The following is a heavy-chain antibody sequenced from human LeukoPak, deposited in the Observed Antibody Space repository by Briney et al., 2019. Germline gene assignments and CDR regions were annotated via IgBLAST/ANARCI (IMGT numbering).Heavy chain of an antibody. D-gene: IGHD2-21*02. CDR2: XIPILGIA. CDR1: GGTFRIYA. V-gene: IGHV1-69*04. Sequence: ASVEVXCXXSGGTFRIYAISWVRQATGQGGEWXGGXIPILGIANSAQKFQGRVTITADKSTSTAYMELPSLRSEDTAVYYCARPGQYCGGDCYHDAFDIWGQGTMVTVSS. J-gene: IGHJ3*02. CDR3: ARPGQYCGGDCYHDAFDI.